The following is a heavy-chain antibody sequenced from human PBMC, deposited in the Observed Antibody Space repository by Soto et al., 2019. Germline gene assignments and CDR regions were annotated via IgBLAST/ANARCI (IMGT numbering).Heavy chain of an antibody. CDR3: AKVGYDAYGYYLRSLDY. CDR2: ISGSGNTI. J-gene: IGHJ4*02. V-gene: IGHV3-23*01. CDR1: GFTFSTNA. Sequence: GGSLRLSCAASGFTFSTNAMSWVRQAPGMGLEFVSLISGSGNTIYYADSVKGRFTISRDNSKNTVSLQMNSLRAEDTAVYYCAKVGYDAYGYYLRSLDYWGQGTLVTVSS. D-gene: IGHD3-3*01.